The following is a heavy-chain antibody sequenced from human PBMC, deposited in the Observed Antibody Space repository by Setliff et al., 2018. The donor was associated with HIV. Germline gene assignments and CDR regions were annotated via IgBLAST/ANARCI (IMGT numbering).Heavy chain of an antibody. D-gene: IGHD3-10*01. J-gene: IGHJ5*02. Sequence: SETLSLTCATYGGSFSSKSVYWAWIRQPPGQGLEWIGSIHYDGGTYYNPSLKSRVHISIDTSKSEFSLKVNSVTAADTAVYFCARYHYGVDWFDPWGRGTLVTVSS. CDR2: IHYDGGT. CDR1: GGSFSSKSVY. CDR3: ARYHYGVDWFDP. V-gene: IGHV4-39*07.